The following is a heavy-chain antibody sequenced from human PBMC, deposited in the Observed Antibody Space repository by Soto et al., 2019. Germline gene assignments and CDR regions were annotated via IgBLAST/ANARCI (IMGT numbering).Heavy chain of an antibody. J-gene: IGHJ4*02. Sequence: SVNVSVKASGGTFSSDAISWVRQAPGQGLEWMGGIIPIFGTANYAHKFQGRVTITADEATSTAYMELSSLRSEDAAVYYCARAPGRNSYGPGGYWGQATLVTVSS. CDR1: GGTFSSDA. CDR3: ARAPGRNSYGPGGY. D-gene: IGHD5-18*01. CDR2: IIPIFGTA. V-gene: IGHV1-69*01.